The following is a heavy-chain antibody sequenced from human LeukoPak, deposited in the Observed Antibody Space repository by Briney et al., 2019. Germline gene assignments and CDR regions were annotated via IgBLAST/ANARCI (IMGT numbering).Heavy chain of an antibody. V-gene: IGHV3-23*01. CDR3: AKGHGWEASYYYYYMDV. Sequence: GSLRLSCTVSGFTLSSYEMSWIRQAPGRGLEWVSSIDYSGGSSYYADSVKGRFTISRDNSKNTLYLKMNSLRAEDTAVYYCAKGHGWEASYYYYYMDVWGKGTTVTISS. J-gene: IGHJ6*03. D-gene: IGHD1-26*01. CDR1: GFTLSSYE. CDR2: IDYSGGSS.